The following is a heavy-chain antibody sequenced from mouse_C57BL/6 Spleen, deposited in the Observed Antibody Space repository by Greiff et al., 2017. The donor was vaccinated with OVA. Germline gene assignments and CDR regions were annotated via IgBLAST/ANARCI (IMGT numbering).Heavy chain of an antibody. CDR1: GYTFTSYW. J-gene: IGHJ2*01. D-gene: IGHD1-1*01. V-gene: IGHV1-69*01. CDR3: ARNYYGIDYFDY. Sequence: QVQLQQPGAELVMPGASVQLSCKASGYTFTSYWMHWVKQRPGQGLEWIGEIDPSDSSTNYNQKFKGKSTLTVDKSSSTAYMQLSSLTSEDSAVYYCARNYYGIDYFDYWGQGTTLTVSS. CDR2: IDPSDSST.